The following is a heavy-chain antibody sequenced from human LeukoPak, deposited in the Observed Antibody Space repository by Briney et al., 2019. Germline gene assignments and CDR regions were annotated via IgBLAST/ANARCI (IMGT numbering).Heavy chain of an antibody. CDR1: GYKFTNYW. Sequence: GESLKISCKGSGYKFTNYWIAWVRQMPGQGLEWMGIIYPVDSDTRYSPSFQGQVTISADKSTSTAYLQWSSLKASDTAMYYYARRTSFMTGFIDYWGQGTLVTVSS. CDR2: IYPVDSDT. V-gene: IGHV5-51*01. CDR3: ARRTSFMTGFIDY. J-gene: IGHJ4*02. D-gene: IGHD3-9*01.